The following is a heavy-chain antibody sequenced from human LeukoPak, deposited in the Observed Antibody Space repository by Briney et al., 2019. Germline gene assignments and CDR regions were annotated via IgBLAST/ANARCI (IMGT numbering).Heavy chain of an antibody. CDR1: GYTFTGYY. V-gene: IGHV1-2*06. CDR3: ARDLGRDGYNYYS. J-gene: IGHJ4*02. Sequence: GASVKVSCKASGYTFTGYYMHWVRQAPGQGLEWMGRINPNSGGTNYAQEFQGRVTMTRDTSINTAYMEVSRLRSDDTAIYYCARDLGRDGYNYYSWGQGTLVTVSS. CDR2: INPNSGGT. D-gene: IGHD5-24*01.